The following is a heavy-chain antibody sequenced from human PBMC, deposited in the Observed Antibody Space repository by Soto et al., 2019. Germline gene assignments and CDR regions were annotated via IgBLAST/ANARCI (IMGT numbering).Heavy chain of an antibody. D-gene: IGHD4-17*01. CDR3: ASSATCLYGDYN. V-gene: IGHV3-74*01. CDR1: GFTFTNYW. CDR2: INSDGSNI. J-gene: IGHJ4*02. Sequence: EVQLVESGGGLVQPGGSLKLSCAASGFTFTNYWIHWVRQAPGKGLVWVSRINSDGSNINYPDFVKGRFTISRDNAKTTVYLQMNSLRAEDTAVYFCASSATCLYGDYNWGQGALVTVSS.